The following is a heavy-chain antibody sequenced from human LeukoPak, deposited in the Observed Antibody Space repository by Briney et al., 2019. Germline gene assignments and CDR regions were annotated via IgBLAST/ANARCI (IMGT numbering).Heavy chain of an antibody. CDR3: ARTYSSFDY. J-gene: IGHJ4*02. CDR2: INNDGSTT. D-gene: IGHD6-19*01. CDR1: GFTVSSNY. V-gene: IGHV3-74*01. Sequence: GGSLRLSCAASGFTVSSNYMSWVRQAPGKGLVWVSRINNDGSTTAYADSVKGRFTISRDNTKNTLYLQMNSLRAEDTAVYYCARTYSSFDYWGQGTLVTVSS.